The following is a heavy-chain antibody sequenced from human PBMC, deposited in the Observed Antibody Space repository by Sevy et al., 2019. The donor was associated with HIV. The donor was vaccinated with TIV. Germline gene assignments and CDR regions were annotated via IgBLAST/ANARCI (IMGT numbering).Heavy chain of an antibody. D-gene: IGHD3-22*01. CDR1: GFTFSTYA. CDR2: ISGGGGNT. J-gene: IGHJ6*02. CDR3: ARKYHDTSGYPRYSMDV. V-gene: IGHV3-64*01. Sequence: GGSLRLSCAASGFTFSTYAMYWVRQAPGKGLEYVSAISGGGGNTYYGTSVKGRFTVSRDNAKNTLYLQMGSLRAEDMAVYFCARKYHDTSGYPRYSMDVWGQGTMVTVSS.